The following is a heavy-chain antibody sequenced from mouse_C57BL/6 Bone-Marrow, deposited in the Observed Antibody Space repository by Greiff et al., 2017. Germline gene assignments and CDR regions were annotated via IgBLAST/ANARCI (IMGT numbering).Heavy chain of an antibody. Sequence: QVQLQQPGAELVRPGTSVKLSCKASGYTFTSYWMHWVKQRPGQGLEWIGVIDPSDSYTNYNQKFKGKATLTVDTSSSTAYMQLSSLTSEDSAVYYCARNLLLRYGYAMDYWGQGTSVTVSS. V-gene: IGHV1-59*01. CDR1: GYTFTSYW. D-gene: IGHD1-1*01. CDR2: IDPSDSYT. J-gene: IGHJ4*01. CDR3: ARNLLLRYGYAMDY.